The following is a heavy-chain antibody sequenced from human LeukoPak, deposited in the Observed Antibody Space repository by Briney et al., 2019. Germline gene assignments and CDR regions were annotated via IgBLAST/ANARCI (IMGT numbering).Heavy chain of an antibody. CDR2: ISYDGSNK. Sequence: RGSLRLSCAASGFTFSSYGMHWVRQAPGKGLEWVAVISYDGSNKYYADSVKGRFTISRDNSKNTLYLQMNSLRAEDTAVYYCAKGKATVTTKGNAFDIWGQGTMVTVSS. CDR1: GFTFSSYG. D-gene: IGHD4-17*01. V-gene: IGHV3-30*18. J-gene: IGHJ3*02. CDR3: AKGKATVTTKGNAFDI.